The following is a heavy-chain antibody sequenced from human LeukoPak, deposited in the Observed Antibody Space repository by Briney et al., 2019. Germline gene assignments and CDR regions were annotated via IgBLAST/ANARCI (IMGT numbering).Heavy chain of an antibody. V-gene: IGHV3-33*01. D-gene: IGHD3-10*01. Sequence: GGSLRLSCAASGFTFSSYGMHWVRQAPGKGLEWVAVIWYDGSNKYYADSVKGRFTISRDNSKNTLYLQMNSLRAEDTAVYYCARDLVQDYYYGSGSFYDAFGIWGQGTMVTVSS. J-gene: IGHJ3*02. CDR3: ARDLVQDYYYGSGSFYDAFGI. CDR1: GFTFSSYG. CDR2: IWYDGSNK.